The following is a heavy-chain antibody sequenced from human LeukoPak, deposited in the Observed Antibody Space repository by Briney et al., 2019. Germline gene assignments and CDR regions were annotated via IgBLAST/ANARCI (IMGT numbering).Heavy chain of an antibody. Sequence: GGSLRLSCAASGFTFSDYYMSWIRQAPGRGLEWVSYISNSGTTRYYADSVKGRFTISRDNAKNSLYLQMNSLRAEDTAVYYCARDQTGITVDATGWFDPWGQGTLVTVSS. D-gene: IGHD6-19*01. J-gene: IGHJ5*02. V-gene: IGHV3-11*04. CDR3: ARDQTGITVDATGWFDP. CDR1: GFTFSDYY. CDR2: ISNSGTTR.